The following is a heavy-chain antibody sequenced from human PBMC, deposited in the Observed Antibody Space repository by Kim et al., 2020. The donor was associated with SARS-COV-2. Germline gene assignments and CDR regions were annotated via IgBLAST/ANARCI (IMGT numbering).Heavy chain of an antibody. D-gene: IGHD4-17*01. Sequence: SETLSLTCTVSGGSISSYYWSWIRQPPGKGLEWIGYIYYSGSTNYNPSLKSRVTISVDTSKNQFSLKLSSVTAADTAVYYCARDREDYGDYFGWFDPWGQGTLVTVSS. J-gene: IGHJ5*02. V-gene: IGHV4-59*01. CDR3: ARDREDYGDYFGWFDP. CDR2: IYYSGST. CDR1: GGSISSYY.